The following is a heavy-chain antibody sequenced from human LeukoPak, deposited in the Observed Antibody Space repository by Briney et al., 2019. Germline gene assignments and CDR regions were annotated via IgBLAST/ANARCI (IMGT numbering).Heavy chain of an antibody. CDR1: GGSFSGHY. J-gene: IGHJ6*02. Sequence: SETLSLTCAVYGGSFSGHYWSWIRQPPGKGLEWIGEINHSGSTNYNPSLKSRVTISVDTSKNQFSLKLSSVTAADTAVYYCARGRRVRGYCSGGSCYPKSSYGMDVWGQGITVTVSS. D-gene: IGHD2-15*01. CDR2: INHSGST. CDR3: ARGRRVRGYCSGGSCYPKSSYGMDV. V-gene: IGHV4-34*01.